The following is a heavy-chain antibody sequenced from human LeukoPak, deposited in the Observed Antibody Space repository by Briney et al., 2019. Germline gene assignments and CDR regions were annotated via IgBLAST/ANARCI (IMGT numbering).Heavy chain of an antibody. CDR2: ISAYNGNT. Sequence: ASVKVSCTASGYTFTSYGISWVRQAPGQGPEWMGWISAYNGNTNYAQKLQGRVTMTTDTSTSTAYMELRSLRSDDTAVYYCARGDCSGGSCYWPFDYWGQGTLVTVSS. D-gene: IGHD2-15*01. CDR3: ARGDCSGGSCYWPFDY. J-gene: IGHJ4*02. CDR1: GYTFTSYG. V-gene: IGHV1-18*01.